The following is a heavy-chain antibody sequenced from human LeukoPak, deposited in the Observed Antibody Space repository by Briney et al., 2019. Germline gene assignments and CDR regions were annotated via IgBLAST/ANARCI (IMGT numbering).Heavy chain of an antibody. D-gene: IGHD1-26*01. CDR1: GSSFTSFY. CDR3: ARRGAESLGY. J-gene: IGHJ4*01. CDR2: IDPSDSYT. Sequence: GASLKISCKGSGSSFTSFYISWVRQMPGKGLEWMGSIDPSDSYTSYSPSSQGHVTISADKSISTAYLQWHSLKASDTAIYYCARRGAESLGYWGQGTLVTVSS. V-gene: IGHV5-10-1*01.